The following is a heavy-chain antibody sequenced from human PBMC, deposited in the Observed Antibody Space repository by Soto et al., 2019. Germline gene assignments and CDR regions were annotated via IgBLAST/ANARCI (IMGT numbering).Heavy chain of an antibody. V-gene: IGHV1-69*13. D-gene: IGHD1-7*01. Sequence: SVKVSCKASGGTFSSYAISWVRQAPGQGLEWMGGIIPIFGTANYAQKFQGRVTITADESTSTAYMELSSLRSEDTAVYYCARSRITGTTPGYYYYYGMDVWGQGTTVTVSS. CDR3: ARSRITGTTPGYYYYYGMDV. CDR2: IIPIFGTA. CDR1: GGTFSSYA. J-gene: IGHJ6*02.